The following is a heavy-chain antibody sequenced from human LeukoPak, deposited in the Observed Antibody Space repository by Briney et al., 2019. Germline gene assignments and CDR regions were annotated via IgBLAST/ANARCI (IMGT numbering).Heavy chain of an antibody. CDR2: IYSGGST. V-gene: IGHV3-53*01. Sequence: GGSLRLSCAASGFTVSSNYMSWVRQAPGKGLEWVSVIYSGGSTYYADSVKGRFTISRDNSKNTPYLQMNSLRAEDTAVYYCARWRSGSYFDYWGQGTLVTVSS. D-gene: IGHD1-26*01. J-gene: IGHJ4*02. CDR3: ARWRSGSYFDY. CDR1: GFTVSSNY.